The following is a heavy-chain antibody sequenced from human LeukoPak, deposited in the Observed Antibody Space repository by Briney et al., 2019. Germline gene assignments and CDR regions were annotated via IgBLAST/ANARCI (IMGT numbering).Heavy chain of an antibody. V-gene: IGHV3-73*01. J-gene: IGHJ4*02. CDR2: IRSTANGYAT. D-gene: IGHD3-10*01. Sequence: GGSLRLSCAASGLTFSGSALHWVRQASGKGLEWVGRIRSTANGYATAYAASVKGRFTISRDDSKNTAYLQMDSLKTEDTAVYYCTGNYYGSGSYADFDYWGQGTLVTVSS. CDR1: GLTFSGSA. CDR3: TGNYYGSGSYADFDY.